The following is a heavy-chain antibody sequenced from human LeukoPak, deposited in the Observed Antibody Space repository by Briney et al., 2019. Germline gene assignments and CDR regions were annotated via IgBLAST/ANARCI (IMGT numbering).Heavy chain of an antibody. Sequence: SETLSLTCTVSGGSISSSRYYWGWIRQPPGKGLEWIGSIYYSGTTYYNPSLQSRVTISVDTSKNQFSLKVSSVTAADTAVYYCARASGWNGDYFDYWGQGTLVTVSS. J-gene: IGHJ4*02. V-gene: IGHV4-39*01. CDR2: IYYSGTT. CDR3: ARASGWNGDYFDY. D-gene: IGHD6-19*01. CDR1: GGSISSSRYY.